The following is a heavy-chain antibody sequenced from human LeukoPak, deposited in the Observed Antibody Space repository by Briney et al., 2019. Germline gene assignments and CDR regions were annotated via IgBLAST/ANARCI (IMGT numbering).Heavy chain of an antibody. CDR1: GGSFSGYY. J-gene: IGHJ4*02. V-gene: IGHV4-34*01. CDR2: VHYGGRA. CDR3: ARHDMYDILTGYFGADYFDS. D-gene: IGHD3-9*01. Sequence: SETLSLTCAVYGGSFSGYYWGWIRRSPGKGLDWIGSVHYGGRAHYNPSLKSRVTISVDRSKNQFSLRLTSVTAADTALYYCARHDMYDILTGYFGADYFDSWGQGLLVTVSS.